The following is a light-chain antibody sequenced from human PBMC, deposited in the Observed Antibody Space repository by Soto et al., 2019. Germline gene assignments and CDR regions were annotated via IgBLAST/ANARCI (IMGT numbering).Light chain of an antibody. CDR2: DAS. CDR3: QQGYSYPYT. CDR1: QSVSRY. V-gene: IGKV3-11*01. Sequence: EIVLTQSPATLSLSPGERATLSCRASQSVSRYLAWYQQKPGQAPRLLIYDASNRATGTPARFSGSGSGTDFTLTISSLEPEDFATYYCQQGYSYPYTFGPGTKLQIK. J-gene: IGKJ2*01.